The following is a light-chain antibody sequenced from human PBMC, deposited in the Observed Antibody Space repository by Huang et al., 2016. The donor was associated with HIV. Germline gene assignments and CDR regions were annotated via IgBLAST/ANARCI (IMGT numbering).Light chain of an antibody. CDR1: QNISSW. V-gene: IGKV1-5*03. CDR2: KIS. CDR3: QYGET. J-gene: IGKJ1*01. Sequence: DIQMTQSPSTLSAFVGDRLTTTCRASQNISSWLAWYQQKPGKAPRLLIYKISSLESGVPARVSGSGSGTKIPLTISSLQPDDIGTYYCQYGETFGQGSKVEVK.